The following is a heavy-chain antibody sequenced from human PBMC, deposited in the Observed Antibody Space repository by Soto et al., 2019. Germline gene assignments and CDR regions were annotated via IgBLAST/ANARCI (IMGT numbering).Heavy chain of an antibody. V-gene: IGHV4-30-4*01. CDR2: IYYSGST. CDR3: AHMSPADWFDP. Sequence: SETLSLTCTVSGGSISSGDYYWSWIRQPPGKGLEWIGYIYYSGSTYYNPSLKSRVTISVDTSKNQFSLKLSSVTAADTAVYYCAHMSPADWFDPWGQGTLVTVSS. CDR1: GGSISSGDYY. J-gene: IGHJ5*02. D-gene: IGHD2-21*01.